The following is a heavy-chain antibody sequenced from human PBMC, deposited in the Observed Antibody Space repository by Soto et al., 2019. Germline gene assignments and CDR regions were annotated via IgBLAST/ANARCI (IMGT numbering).Heavy chain of an antibody. CDR3: ARDQRGYCSGGSCYLGSDY. V-gene: IGHV1-18*01. CDR1: GYTFTSYG. Sequence: QVQLVQSGAEVKKPGASVKVSCKASGYTFTSYGSSWVRQAPGQGLEWMGWISAYNGNTNYAQKLQGRVTMTTDTSTSTAYMELRSLRSDDTAVYYCARDQRGYCSGGSCYLGSDYWGQGTLVTVSS. D-gene: IGHD2-15*01. J-gene: IGHJ4*02. CDR2: ISAYNGNT.